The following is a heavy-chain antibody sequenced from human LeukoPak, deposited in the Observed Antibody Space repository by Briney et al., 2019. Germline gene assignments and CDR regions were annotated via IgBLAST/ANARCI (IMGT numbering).Heavy chain of an antibody. J-gene: IGHJ4*02. CDR3: AKDGSAYPTYFDY. CDR1: GLTFSSYA. CDR2: ISGSGYST. Sequence: TGGSLRLSCAASGLTFSSYAVSWVRQAPGKGLEWVSGISGSGYSTFYADSVKGRFTISRDNSKNTLYLQMNSLRAEDTAVYYCAKDGSAYPTYFDYWGQGTLVTVSS. V-gene: IGHV3-23*01. D-gene: IGHD2-2*03.